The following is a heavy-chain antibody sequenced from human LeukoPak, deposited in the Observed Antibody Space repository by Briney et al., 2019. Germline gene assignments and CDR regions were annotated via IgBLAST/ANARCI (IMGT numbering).Heavy chain of an antibody. CDR2: IYTSGST. Sequence: PSQTLSLTCTVSGGSISSGSYYWSWIRQPAGKGLEWIGRIYTSGSTNYNPSLKSRVTISVDTSKNQFSLKLSSVTAADTAVYYCARVLVNGATAWFDPWGQGTLVTVSS. D-gene: IGHD1-26*01. V-gene: IGHV4-61*02. J-gene: IGHJ5*02. CDR1: GGSISSGSYY. CDR3: ARVLVNGATAWFDP.